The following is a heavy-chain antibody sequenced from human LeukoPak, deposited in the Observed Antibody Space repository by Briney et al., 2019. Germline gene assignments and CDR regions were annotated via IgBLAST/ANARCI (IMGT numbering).Heavy chain of an antibody. CDR2: TYYRSRWGY. J-gene: IGHJ3*02. D-gene: IGHD3-16*01. CDR1: GDSVSSQSAV. CDR3: ARGDQDFDI. Sequence: SQTLSLTCVISGDSVSSQSAVWNWIRQSPSRGLEWLGRTYYRSRWGYNYAVSVKRRITIDPDTSKNQFSLQLNSATPEDMAIYFCARGDQDFDIWGQGTMVTVSS. V-gene: IGHV6-1*01.